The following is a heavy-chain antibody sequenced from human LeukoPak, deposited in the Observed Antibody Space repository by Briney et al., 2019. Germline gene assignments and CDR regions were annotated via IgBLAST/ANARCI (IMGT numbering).Heavy chain of an antibody. V-gene: IGHV4-59*08. CDR3: ARTYCSGGSCHFDY. CDR2: IYYSGNT. CDR1: GGSISSYY. D-gene: IGHD2-15*01. J-gene: IGHJ4*02. Sequence: SETLSLTCTVSGGSISSYYWSWIRQPPGKGLEWIGYIYYSGNTDSNPSLKSRVTISVDTSKSQFSLKLSSVTAADTAVYYCARTYCSGGSCHFDYWGQGTLVTVSS.